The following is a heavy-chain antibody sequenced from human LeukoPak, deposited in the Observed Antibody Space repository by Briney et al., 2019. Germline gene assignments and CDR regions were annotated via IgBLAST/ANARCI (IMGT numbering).Heavy chain of an antibody. Sequence: GASVKVSCKASGHTFTGYYMHWVRQAPGQGLEWMGWINPNSGGTNYAQKFQGRVTMTRDTSISTAYMELSRLRSDDTAVYYCARAWGVEQLGWFDPWGQGTLVTVSS. CDR2: INPNSGGT. CDR3: ARAWGVEQLGWFDP. J-gene: IGHJ5*02. V-gene: IGHV1-2*02. CDR1: GHTFTGYY. D-gene: IGHD6-6*01.